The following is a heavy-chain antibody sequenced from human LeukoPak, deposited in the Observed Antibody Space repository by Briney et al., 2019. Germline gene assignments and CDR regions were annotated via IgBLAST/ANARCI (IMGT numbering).Heavy chain of an antibody. D-gene: IGHD6-13*01. CDR3: ARGGEQQLVPFYYYYYYMDV. CDR2: INPNSGGT. J-gene: IGHJ6*03. V-gene: IGHV1-2*02. CDR1: GYTFTGYY. Sequence: ASVKVSCKASGYTFTGYYMHWVRQAPGQGLEWMGWINPNSGGTNYAQKFQGRVTMTRDTSISTAYMELSRLRSDDTAVYYCARGGEQQLVPFYYYYYYMDVWGKGTTVTISS.